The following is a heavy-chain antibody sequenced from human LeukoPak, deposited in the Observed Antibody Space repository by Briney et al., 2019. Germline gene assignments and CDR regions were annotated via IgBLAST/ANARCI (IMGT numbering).Heavy chain of an antibody. J-gene: IGHJ3*02. D-gene: IGHD3-22*01. CDR1: GGSFSGYY. V-gene: IGHV4-34*01. Sequence: SETLSLTCAVYGGSFSGYYWSWIRQPPGKGLEWIGEINHSGSTNYNPSLKSRVTISVDTSENQFSLKLSSVTAADTAVYYCARLVGSGYYYFPNDAFDIWGQGTMVTVSS. CDR3: ARLVGSGYYYFPNDAFDI. CDR2: INHSGST.